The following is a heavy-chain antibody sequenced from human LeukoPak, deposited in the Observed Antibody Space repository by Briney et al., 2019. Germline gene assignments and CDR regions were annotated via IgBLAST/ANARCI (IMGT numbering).Heavy chain of an antibody. CDR3: ARGSYYYPY. V-gene: IGHV3-7*04. CDR1: GFTFSAYW. CDR2: IKQDGREK. J-gene: IGHJ4*02. Sequence: GGSLRPSCAASGFTFSAYWMSWVRQAPGKGLEWVANIKQDGREKNYVDSVKGRFTIARDNAKNSLYLQMNRMRAEDTAVYYCARGSYYYPYWGQGTLVTVSS. D-gene: IGHD3-10*01.